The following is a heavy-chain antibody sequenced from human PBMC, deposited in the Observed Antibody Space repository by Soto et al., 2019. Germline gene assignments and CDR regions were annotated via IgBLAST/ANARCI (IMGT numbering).Heavy chain of an antibody. V-gene: IGHV3-74*01. J-gene: IGHJ6*02. CDR1: GFTFSSYW. CDR3: ARDSRRITIFGVARFRPSYGMDV. CDR2: INSDGSST. D-gene: IGHD3-3*01. Sequence: GSLRLSCAASGFTFSSYWMHWVRQAPGKGLVWVSRINSDGSSTSYADSVKGRFTISRDNAKNTLYLQMNSLRAEDTAVYYCARDSRRITIFGVARFRPSYGMDVWGQGTTVTVSS.